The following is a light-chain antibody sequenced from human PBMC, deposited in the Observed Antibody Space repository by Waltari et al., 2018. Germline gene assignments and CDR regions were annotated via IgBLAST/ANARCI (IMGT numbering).Light chain of an antibody. CDR1: ESVGTD. V-gene: IGKV3D-15*01. Sequence: EIVMTQSPVTMSVSPGEGVTLPCTASESVGTDVAWYRHKPGQPPRLLIYFGSTRATGVPARISGSVSGTDFSLTISSLESEDFAFYYCQQSRQWPRRTFGQGTKLE. J-gene: IGKJ2*01. CDR2: FGS. CDR3: QQSRQWPRRT.